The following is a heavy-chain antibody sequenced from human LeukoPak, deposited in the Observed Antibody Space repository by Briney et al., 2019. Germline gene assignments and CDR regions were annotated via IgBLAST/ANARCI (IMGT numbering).Heavy chain of an antibody. CDR3: ARGRRYYYDSSGYHDY. V-gene: IGHV4-34*01. Sequence: SETLSLTCAVYGGSFSGYYWSWIRQPPGKGLEWIGEINHSGSTNYNPSLKSRVTISVDTSENQFSLKLSSVTAADTAVYCCARGRRYYYDSSGYHDYWGQGTLVTVSS. D-gene: IGHD3-22*01. CDR1: GGSFSGYY. CDR2: INHSGST. J-gene: IGHJ4*02.